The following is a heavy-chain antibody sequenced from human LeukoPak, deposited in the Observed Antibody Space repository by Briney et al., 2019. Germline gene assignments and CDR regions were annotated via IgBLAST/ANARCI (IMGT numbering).Heavy chain of an antibody. Sequence: ASVKVSCKASGYTFTGYYMHWVRLAPGQGLEWMGWINPNSGGTNYAQKFQGWVTMTRDTSISTAYMELSRLRSDDTAVYYCARQLAGLAPPGFIDSWGQGTLVTVSS. D-gene: IGHD3-3*02. CDR1: GYTFTGYY. CDR3: ARQLAGLAPPGFIDS. J-gene: IGHJ4*02. V-gene: IGHV1-2*04. CDR2: INPNSGGT.